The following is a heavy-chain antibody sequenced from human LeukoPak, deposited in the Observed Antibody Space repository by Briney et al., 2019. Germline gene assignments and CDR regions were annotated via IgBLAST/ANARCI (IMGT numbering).Heavy chain of an antibody. D-gene: IGHD5-24*01. J-gene: IGHJ4*02. Sequence: SETLSLTCTVSGGSISSHYWSWIRQPPGKGLEWIGYIYYSGSTNYNPSLKSRVTISVDTSKNQFSLKLSSVTAADTAVYYCARADRDGYNPLDYWGQGTLVTVSS. CDR1: GGSISSHY. CDR2: IYYSGST. V-gene: IGHV4-59*11. CDR3: ARADRDGYNPLDY.